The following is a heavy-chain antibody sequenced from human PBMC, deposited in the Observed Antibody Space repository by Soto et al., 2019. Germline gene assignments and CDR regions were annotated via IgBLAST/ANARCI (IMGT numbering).Heavy chain of an antibody. CDR1: GGSISSSSYY. J-gene: IGHJ5*02. D-gene: IGHD5-12*01. Sequence: LQLQESGPGLVKPSETLSLTCTVSGGSISSSSYYWGWIRQPPGNGLEWIGSIYYSGSTYYNPSLKSRVTLSVDASENQFSLKLGSETAADTAVYYCARHSGYDTGLWWFEPWGQGTLVTVSS. CDR2: IYYSGST. CDR3: ARHSGYDTGLWWFEP. V-gene: IGHV4-39*01.